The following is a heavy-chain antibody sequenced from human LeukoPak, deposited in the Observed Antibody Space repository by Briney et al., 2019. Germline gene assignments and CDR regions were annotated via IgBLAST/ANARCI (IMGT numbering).Heavy chain of an antibody. D-gene: IGHD2-2*01. CDR1: GIYFRASG. CDR3: AREGGTVVVGRFDY. J-gene: IGHJ4*02. Sequence: GGSLRLSCAASGIYFRASGMHWVRQAPGMGLEWVTFIQTDGSDKRYAASVAGRFTISRDDSKNTVYLHMNSLRPDDSALYYCAREGGTVVVGRFDYWGQGTLVTVSS. V-gene: IGHV3-30*02. CDR2: IQTDGSDK.